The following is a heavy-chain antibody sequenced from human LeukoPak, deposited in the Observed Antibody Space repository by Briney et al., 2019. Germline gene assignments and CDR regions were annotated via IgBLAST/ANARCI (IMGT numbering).Heavy chain of an antibody. Sequence: PSETLSLTCAVYGGSITGYYWSWISQPPGKGLEWVGEIHYTGATSYNPSLKSRATISIDTSKNQVSLKLSSVTAADTAVYYCARGNILSGYCFDFWGQGALVTVSS. CDR1: GGSITGYY. J-gene: IGHJ4*02. CDR2: IHYTGAT. D-gene: IGHD3-9*01. CDR3: ARGNILSGYCFDF. V-gene: IGHV4-34*01.